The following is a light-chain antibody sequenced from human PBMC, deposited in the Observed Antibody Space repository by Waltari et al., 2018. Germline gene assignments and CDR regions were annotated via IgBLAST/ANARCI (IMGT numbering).Light chain of an antibody. CDR3: QNHERLPAT. Sequence: EVVLTHFPGTLSLSPGERATLFCRASQSVSTFLAWYQQKAGQAPRHLIYGASSRATGIPDRFSGSGSGTDFSLTISRLEPEDFAVYYCQNHERLPATFGQGTKVEIK. CDR1: QSVSTF. J-gene: IGKJ1*01. V-gene: IGKV3-20*01. CDR2: GAS.